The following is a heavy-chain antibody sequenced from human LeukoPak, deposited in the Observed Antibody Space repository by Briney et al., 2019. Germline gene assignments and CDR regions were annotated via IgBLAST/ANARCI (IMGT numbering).Heavy chain of an antibody. J-gene: IGHJ4*02. V-gene: IGHV4-34*01. D-gene: IGHD5-24*01. Sequence: SGTLSLTCAVYGGSFSGYYWSWIRQPPGKGLEWIGEINHSGSTNYNPSLKSRVTISVDTSKNQFSLKLSSVTAADTAVYYCAGDTYGSDYWGQGTLVTVSS. CDR1: GGSFSGYY. CDR2: INHSGST. CDR3: AGDTYGSDY.